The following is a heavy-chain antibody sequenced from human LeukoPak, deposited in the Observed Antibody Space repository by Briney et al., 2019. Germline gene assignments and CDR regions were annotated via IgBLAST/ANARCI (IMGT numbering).Heavy chain of an antibody. CDR3: ARDGGIAARFTFDY. J-gene: IGHJ4*02. CDR1: GFTFSSYA. CDR2: IYSGGST. V-gene: IGHV3-53*01. D-gene: IGHD6-6*01. Sequence: GGSLRLSCAASGFTFSSYAISWVRQAPGKGLEWVSVIYSGGSTYYADSVKGRFTISRDNSKNTLYLQMNSLRAEDTAVYYCARDGGIAARFTFDYWGQGTLVTVSS.